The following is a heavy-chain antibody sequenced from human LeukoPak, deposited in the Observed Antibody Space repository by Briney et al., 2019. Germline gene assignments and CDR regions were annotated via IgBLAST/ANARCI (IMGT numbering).Heavy chain of an antibody. CDR3: ARVGVGGSSWYYYYYGMDV. CDR1: GGTFSSYT. V-gene: IGHV1-69*02. Sequence: GASVKVSCKASGGTFSSYTISWVRQAPGQGLEWMGRIIPILGIANYAQKFQGRVTITADKSTSTAYMELSSLRSEDTAVYYCARVGVGGSSWYYYYYGMDVWGQGTTVTVSS. CDR2: IIPILGIA. D-gene: IGHD6-13*01. J-gene: IGHJ6*02.